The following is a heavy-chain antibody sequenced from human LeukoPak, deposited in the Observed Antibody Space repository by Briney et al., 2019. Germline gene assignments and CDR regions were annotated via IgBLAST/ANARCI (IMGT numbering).Heavy chain of an antibody. CDR1: GFTFSTYT. J-gene: IGHJ3*02. CDR2: ISSSSYYT. V-gene: IGHV3-21*01. CDR3: ARDAKFHDAFDI. Sequence: GGSLRLSCEASGFTFSTYTMSWVRQAPGKGLEWVSSISSSSYYTYDADSMKGRFTISRDNAKNSLYLQMNSLRAEDTAMYYCARDAKFHDAFDIWGQGTMVTVSS.